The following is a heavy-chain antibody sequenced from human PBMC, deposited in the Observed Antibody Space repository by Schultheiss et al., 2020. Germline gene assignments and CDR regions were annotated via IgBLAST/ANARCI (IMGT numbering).Heavy chain of an antibody. D-gene: IGHD1-26*01. J-gene: IGHJ4*02. Sequence: ETLSLTCAVYGGSFSGYYWSWIRQPPGKGLEWIGEINHSGSTNYNPSVKSRLSISVDKSKNQLSLKLSSVTAADTAVYYCARGGGGSYLDYWGQGTLVTVSS. V-gene: IGHV4-34*01. CDR2: INHSGST. CDR1: GGSFSGYY. CDR3: ARGGGGSYLDY.